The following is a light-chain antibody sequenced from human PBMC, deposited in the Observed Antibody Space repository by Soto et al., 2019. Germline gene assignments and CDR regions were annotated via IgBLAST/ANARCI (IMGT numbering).Light chain of an antibody. V-gene: IGKV3-11*01. Sequence: EIVLTQSPATLSLSPGERATLSCRASQTVSSYLAWYQQKPGQAPRLLIYDASNRATGIPARFSGSGSGTEFTLTISSLQPDDFTTYYCQQYSAFPWTFGQGTKV. CDR2: DAS. J-gene: IGKJ1*01. CDR1: QTVSSY. CDR3: QQYSAFPWT.